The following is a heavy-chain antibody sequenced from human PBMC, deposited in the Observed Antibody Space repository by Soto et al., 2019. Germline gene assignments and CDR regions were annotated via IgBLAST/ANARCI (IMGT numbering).Heavy chain of an antibody. CDR2: MNPNSGNT. CDR3: ARERSAAGTGWFDP. D-gene: IGHD6-13*01. CDR1: GYTFTSYD. V-gene: IGHV1-8*01. J-gene: IGHJ5*02. Sequence: QVQLVQSGAEVKKPGASVKVSCKASGYTFTSYDISWVRQATGQGLEWMGWMNPNSGNTGYAQKFQGRVTTTRNTSISTAYMDLSSLRSEDTAVYYCARERSAAGTGWFDPWGQGTLVTVSS.